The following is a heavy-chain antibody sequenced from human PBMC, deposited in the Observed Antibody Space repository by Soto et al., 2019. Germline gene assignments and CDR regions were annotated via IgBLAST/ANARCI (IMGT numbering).Heavy chain of an antibody. Sequence: GGSLRLSCAASGFTVSSNYMSWVRQAPGKGLEWVSVIYSDGSTYYADSVKGRFTISRDNSKNTLYLQMNSLRAEDTAVYYCARVGMSGGWYFDYWGQGTRVTASS. CDR1: GFTVSSNY. V-gene: IGHV3-53*01. J-gene: IGHJ4*01. CDR3: ARVGMSGGWYFDY. CDR2: IYSDGST. D-gene: IGHD6-19*01.